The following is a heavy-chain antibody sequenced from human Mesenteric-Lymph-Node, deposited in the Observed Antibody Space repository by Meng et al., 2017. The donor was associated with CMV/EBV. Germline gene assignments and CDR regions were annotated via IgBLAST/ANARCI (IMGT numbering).Heavy chain of an antibody. V-gene: IGHV3-53*01. CDR1: GFNY. Sequence: GESLKIPCAASGFNYISWVRQVPAKGLEWISIIYSEDSTFYADSVKGRFTISRDNSKKTEYLQLNSMRAEDTAGYYCARVLTVIRGSYFFDSWGQGTLVTVSS. D-gene: IGHD2/OR15-2a*01. CDR3: ARVLTVIRGSYFFDS. J-gene: IGHJ4*02. CDR2: IYSEDST.